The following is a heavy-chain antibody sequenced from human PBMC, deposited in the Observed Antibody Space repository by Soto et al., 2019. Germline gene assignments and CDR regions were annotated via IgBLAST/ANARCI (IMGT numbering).Heavy chain of an antibody. Sequence: QVQLVQSGAEVKKPGSSVKVSCKASGGTFSSYAISWVRQAPGQGLDWMGGIIPISGTANYAQKFQGRVTITADESTSPAYMELSSLRSEETAVYYCARSQGSSTSLEIYYYYYYGMDVWGQGTTVTVSS. J-gene: IGHJ6*02. CDR1: GGTFSSYA. V-gene: IGHV1-69*01. CDR3: ARSQGSSTSLEIYYYYYYGMDV. D-gene: IGHD2-2*01. CDR2: IIPISGTA.